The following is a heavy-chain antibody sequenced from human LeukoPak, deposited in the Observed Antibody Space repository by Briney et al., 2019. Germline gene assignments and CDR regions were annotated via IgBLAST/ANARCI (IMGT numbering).Heavy chain of an antibody. Sequence: SVKVSCKASGYTFTYRYLHWVRQAPGQALEWMGWITPFNGNTNYAQKFQDRVTITGDRSMSIAYMELSSLRSEDTAMYYCARSKEFYDYYGSGSVSYAFDIWGQGTMVTVSS. V-gene: IGHV1-45*02. J-gene: IGHJ3*02. CDR3: ARSKEFYDYYGSGSVSYAFDI. CDR2: ITPFNGNT. CDR1: GYTFTYRY. D-gene: IGHD3-10*01.